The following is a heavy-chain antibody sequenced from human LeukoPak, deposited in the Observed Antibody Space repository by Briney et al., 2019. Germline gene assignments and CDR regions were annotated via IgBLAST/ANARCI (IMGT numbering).Heavy chain of an antibody. CDR1: GFTFSSYA. D-gene: IGHD3-22*01. J-gene: IGHJ3*02. Sequence: QPGGSLRLSCAASGFTFSSYAMGWVRQAPGKGLEWVSAISGSGGSTYYADSVKGRFTISRDNSKNTLYLQMNSLRAEDTAVYYCAKGAFVDYDSSGYYSGDAFDIWGQGTMVTVSS. V-gene: IGHV3-23*01. CDR3: AKGAFVDYDSSGYYSGDAFDI. CDR2: ISGSGGST.